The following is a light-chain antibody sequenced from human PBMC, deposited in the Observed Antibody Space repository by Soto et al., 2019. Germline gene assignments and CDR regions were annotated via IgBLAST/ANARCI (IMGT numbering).Light chain of an antibody. CDR1: QSVTSN. J-gene: IGKJ2*01. V-gene: IGKV3-15*01. CDR2: GAS. Sequence: EIVMTQSPATLSVSPGERATLSCRASQSVTSNLAWYQQKPGQAPRLLMYGASTRATGIPARFSGSGSGTEFTLTISSLQSEDFAVYYCQQYNKWYTFGQGTKLEIK. CDR3: QQYNKWYT.